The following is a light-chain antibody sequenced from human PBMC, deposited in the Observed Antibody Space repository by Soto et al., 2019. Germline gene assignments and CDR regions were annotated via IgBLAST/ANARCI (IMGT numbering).Light chain of an antibody. Sequence: DIQMTQSTSTLSASIGDRVTITCRTSQSVDSWLAWYQQKPGKAPKLLIYKASSLQTGVPSRFSGSGSGTEFTLTISSLQPDDFATYYCQHYNDYSRMFGQGNKVEIK. CDR2: KAS. CDR3: QHYNDYSRM. CDR1: QSVDSW. J-gene: IGKJ1*01. V-gene: IGKV1-5*03.